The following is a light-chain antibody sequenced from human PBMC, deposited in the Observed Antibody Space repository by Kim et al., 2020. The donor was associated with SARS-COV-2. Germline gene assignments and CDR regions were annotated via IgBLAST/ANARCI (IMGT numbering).Light chain of an antibody. J-gene: IGLJ1*01. V-gene: IGLV2-8*01. CDR1: SSDVGGYNY. CDR3: SSYAGSSLYV. Sequence: SVTSSCTGTSSDVGGYNYVSWYQQHPGKAPKLMIYEVSKRPSGVPDRFSGSKSGNTASLTVSGLQAEDEADYYCSSYAGSSLYVFGTGTKVTVL. CDR2: EVS.